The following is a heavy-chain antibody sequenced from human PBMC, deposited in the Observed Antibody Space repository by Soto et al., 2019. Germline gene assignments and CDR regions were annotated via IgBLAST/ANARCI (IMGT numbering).Heavy chain of an antibody. V-gene: IGHV6-1*01. D-gene: IGHD6-13*01. CDR2: TYYRSKWHN. Sequence: QVHLQQSGPGLVKPSQTLSLTCAISGDSVSSNSAAWNWFRQSPSRGLEWLGRTYYRSKWHNDFAGSCKSRITIKQDTSKNPFSLQLNSGTPEDTAVYYCARDTGSSWSTFDYWGQGTLVTVSS. J-gene: IGHJ4*02. CDR3: ARDTGSSWSTFDY. CDR1: GDSVSSNSAA.